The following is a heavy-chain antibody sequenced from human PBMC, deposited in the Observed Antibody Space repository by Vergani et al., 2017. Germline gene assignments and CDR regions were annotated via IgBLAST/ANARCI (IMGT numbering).Heavy chain of an antibody. CDR3: AKGRRVLPAAPFDY. CDR2: IYHSGST. CDR1: GGSISSSNW. J-gene: IGHJ4*02. D-gene: IGHD2-2*01. V-gene: IGHV4-4*02. Sequence: QVQLQESGPGLVKPSGTLSLTCAVSGGSISSSNWWSWVRQPPGKGLEWIGEIYHSGSTNYNPSLKSRVTISVDKSISTAYLQWSSLKASDTAMYYCAKGRRVLPAAPFDYWGQGTLVTVSS.